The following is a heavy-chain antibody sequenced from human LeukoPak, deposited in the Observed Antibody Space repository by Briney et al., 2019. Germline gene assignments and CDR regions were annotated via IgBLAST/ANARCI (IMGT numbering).Heavy chain of an antibody. CDR3: VKEGYYDNSGYPPHFDY. CDR2: MSSNGNRA. D-gene: IGHD3-22*01. Sequence: SGGSLRLSCPASGFTFSTYAMHWVRQAPGKGLEYVSAMSSNGNRAYYADSVKGRFTISRDNSKNTLYLQMSSLRAEDTAVYYCVKEGYYDNSGYPPHFDYWGQGTLVTVSS. V-gene: IGHV3-64D*09. CDR1: GFTFSTYA. J-gene: IGHJ4*02.